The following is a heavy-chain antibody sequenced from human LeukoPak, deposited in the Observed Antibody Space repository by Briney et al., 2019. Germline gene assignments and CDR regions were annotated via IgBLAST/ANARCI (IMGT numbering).Heavy chain of an antibody. V-gene: IGHV3-23*01. CDR1: GFTFSNYA. D-gene: IGHD3-10*01. Sequence: GGSLRLSCAASGFTFSNYAMSWVRQAPGKGLEWVSALSGSGSNTYFADSVKGRFTISRDNSKNTLYLQMNSLRAEDTAVYYCAEDCITMVRGEAFDIWGQGTMVTVSS. CDR3: AEDCITMVRGEAFDI. CDR2: LSGSGSNT. J-gene: IGHJ3*02.